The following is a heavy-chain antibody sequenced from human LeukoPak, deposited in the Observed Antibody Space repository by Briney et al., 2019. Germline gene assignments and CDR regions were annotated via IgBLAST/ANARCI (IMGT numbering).Heavy chain of an antibody. CDR2: INHSGST. D-gene: IGHD5-18*01. CDR3: ASRSGNTAMVTDAFDI. V-gene: IGHV4-34*01. CDR1: GVSFSGYY. Sequence: SETLSLTCAVYGVSFSGYYWSWIRQPPGKGLEWIGEINHSGSTNYNPSLKSRVTISVDTSKNQFSLKLSSVTAADTAVYYCASRSGNTAMVTDAFDIWGQGTMVTVSS. J-gene: IGHJ3*02.